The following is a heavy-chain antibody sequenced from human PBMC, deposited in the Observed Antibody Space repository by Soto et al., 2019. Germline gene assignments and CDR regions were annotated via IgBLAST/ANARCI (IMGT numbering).Heavy chain of an antibody. Sequence: QVQLVESGGGVVQPGRSLRLSCAASGFTFSSFAMHWVRQAPGKGLEWVALIWYDGSNQYYADSVKGRFTISRDNSRSTLYLQMNSLGADDTAVYFCAREVAHSDYPWGIDYWGQGTLVTVSS. CDR2: IWYDGSNQ. V-gene: IGHV3-33*01. CDR3: AREVAHSDYPWGIDY. J-gene: IGHJ4*02. CDR1: GFTFSSFA. D-gene: IGHD4-4*01.